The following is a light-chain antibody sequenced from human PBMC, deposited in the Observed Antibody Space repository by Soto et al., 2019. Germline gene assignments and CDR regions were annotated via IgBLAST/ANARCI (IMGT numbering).Light chain of an antibody. CDR3: FSYAGSNNWV. V-gene: IGLV2-8*01. J-gene: IGLJ3*02. CDR1: SGDVGSYNS. Sequence: QPVLTQPPSASGSPGQSVTISCTGTSGDVGSYNSVSWFQQHPGKAPKLMIYEVTKRPSGVPDRFSGSKSGNTASLTVSGLQAEDEADYYCFSYAGSNNWVFGGGTKLTVL. CDR2: EVT.